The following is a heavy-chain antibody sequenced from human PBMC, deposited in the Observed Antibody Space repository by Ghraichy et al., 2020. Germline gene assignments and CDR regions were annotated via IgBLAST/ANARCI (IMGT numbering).Heavy chain of an antibody. Sequence: GSLRLSCAVYGGSFSGYYWSWIRQPPGKGLEWIGEINHSGSTNYNPSLKSRVTISVDTSKNQFSLKLSSMTAADTAVYYCARVPMVRGVIIRHFDYWGQGTLVTVSS. V-gene: IGHV4-34*01. CDR1: GGSFSGYY. CDR3: ARVPMVRGVIIRHFDY. J-gene: IGHJ4*02. CDR2: INHSGST. D-gene: IGHD3-10*01.